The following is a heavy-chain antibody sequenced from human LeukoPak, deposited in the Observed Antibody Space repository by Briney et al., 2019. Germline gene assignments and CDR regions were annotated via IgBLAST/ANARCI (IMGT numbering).Heavy chain of an antibody. CDR2: INHSGST. J-gene: IGHJ4*02. CDR3: ITMVRGVIR. CDR1: GVSISSYY. V-gene: IGHV4-34*01. D-gene: IGHD3-10*01. Sequence: SETLSLTCTVSGVSISSYYWSWIRQPPGKGLEWIGEINHSGSTNYNPSLKSRVTISVDTSKNQFSLKLSSVTAADTAVYYCITMVRGVIRWGQGTLVTVSS.